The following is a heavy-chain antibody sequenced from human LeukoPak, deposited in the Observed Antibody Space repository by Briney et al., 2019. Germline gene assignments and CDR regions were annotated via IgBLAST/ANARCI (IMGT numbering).Heavy chain of an antibody. J-gene: IGHJ3*02. D-gene: IGHD3-3*01. CDR1: GGTFSSYA. Sequence: SVKVSCKASGGTFSSYAISWVRQAPGQGLEWMGGIIPIFGTANYAQKFQGRVTITTDESTSTAYMELSSLRSEDTAVYYCASSHWIFGVVIRLDALDIWGQGTMVTVSS. CDR2: IIPIFGTA. V-gene: IGHV1-69*05. CDR3: ASSHWIFGVVIRLDALDI.